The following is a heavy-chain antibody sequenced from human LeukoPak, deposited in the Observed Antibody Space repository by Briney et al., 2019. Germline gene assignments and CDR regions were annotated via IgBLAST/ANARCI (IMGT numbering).Heavy chain of an antibody. Sequence: GGSLRLSCEASGFTFSSYWMSWVRQAPGKGLEWVANIKQDGSDKYYVESLKGRFTVSRDNAKNSLYLQINSLRVGDTAVYFCARVGAATFYWYYMDVWGKGTTVTVSS. CDR1: GFTFSSYW. V-gene: IGHV3-7*01. CDR3: ARVGAATFYWYYMDV. CDR2: IKQDGSDK. J-gene: IGHJ6*03. D-gene: IGHD2-15*01.